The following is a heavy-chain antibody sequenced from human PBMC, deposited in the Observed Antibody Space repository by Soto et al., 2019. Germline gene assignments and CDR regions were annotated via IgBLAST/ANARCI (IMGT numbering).Heavy chain of an antibody. J-gene: IGHJ5*02. V-gene: IGHV4-59*01. Sequence: SETLSLTCTVSGDSIGSYFWSWIRQAPGKGLEWIAYIHYSGSTKSNPSLKSRVTISVDTSKNQFSLNLSSVTAADTAMYYCARATICSGGSCYRFDPWGQGTLVTVSS. CDR2: IHYSGST. CDR3: ARATICSGGSCYRFDP. D-gene: IGHD2-15*01. CDR1: GDSIGSYF.